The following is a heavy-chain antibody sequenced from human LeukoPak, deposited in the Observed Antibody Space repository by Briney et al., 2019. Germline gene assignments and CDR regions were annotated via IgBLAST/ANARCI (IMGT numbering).Heavy chain of an antibody. J-gene: IGHJ6*02. CDR1: GFTFSSYE. V-gene: IGHV3-48*03. D-gene: IGHD6-13*01. CDR3: ARQQLVTYYYYYYGMDV. Sequence: GGSLRLSCAASGFTFSSYEMNWVRQAPRKGLEWVSCICSSGGTIYYADSVKGRFTISRDNAKYSLYLQMNSLRAEDTAVYYCARQQLVTYYYYYYGMDVWGQGTTVTVSS. CDR2: ICSSGGTI.